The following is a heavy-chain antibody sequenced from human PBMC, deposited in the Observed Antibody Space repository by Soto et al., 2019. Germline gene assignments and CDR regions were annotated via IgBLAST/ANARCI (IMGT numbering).Heavy chain of an antibody. V-gene: IGHV1-69*01. J-gene: IGHJ5*02. CDR3: ARASDSTWYNWFDP. CDR1: GGNFSRNG. Sequence: QVQLVQSGAEVKKPGSSVKISCKTSGGNFSRNGISWVRQAPGQGLEWMGGIIPIFGTTNYAHKFRGRVTVTADESTGTVYMVMNSLRSEDTAVYYYARASDSTWYNWFDPWGQGTLVTVSS. D-gene: IGHD6-13*01. CDR2: IIPIFGTT.